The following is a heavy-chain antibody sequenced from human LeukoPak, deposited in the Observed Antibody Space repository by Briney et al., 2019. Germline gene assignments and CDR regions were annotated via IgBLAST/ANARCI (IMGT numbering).Heavy chain of an antibody. CDR2: IYYSGST. CDR1: GGSISSYY. Sequence: SETLSLTCTVSGGSISSYYWSWIRQPPGKGLEWIGYIYYSGSTNYNPSLKSRVTISVDTSKNQFSLKLSSVTAADTAVYYCARDTPTYYDFWSGYYGWGANWFDHWGQGTLVTVSS. CDR3: ARDTPTYYDFWSGYYGWGANWFDH. J-gene: IGHJ5*02. D-gene: IGHD3-3*01. V-gene: IGHV4-59*12.